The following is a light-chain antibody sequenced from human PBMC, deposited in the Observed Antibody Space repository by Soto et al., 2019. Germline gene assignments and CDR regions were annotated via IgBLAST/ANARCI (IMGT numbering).Light chain of an antibody. Sequence: EIVLTQSPGTLSLSPGERATLSCRASQSVNSNYLAWLQHKPGQAPRFLIYGASSRAAGIPDRFSGSGSGTDFTLSFSRLEPEDFAMYYCHQYGTSPLTFGPGTKVDIK. CDR3: HQYGTSPLT. J-gene: IGKJ3*01. CDR1: QSVNSNY. CDR2: GAS. V-gene: IGKV3-20*01.